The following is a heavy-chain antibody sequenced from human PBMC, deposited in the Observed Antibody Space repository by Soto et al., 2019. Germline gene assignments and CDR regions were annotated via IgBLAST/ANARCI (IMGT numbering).Heavy chain of an antibody. V-gene: IGHV4-59*13. J-gene: IGHJ4*02. D-gene: IGHD1-26*01. CDR2: ISYSGST. Sequence: KSSETLSLTCTVSGGSIISDYWSWIRQPPGKGLEWIGYISYSGSTNDNPSLKSLVTISVDTSKNQFSLKLSSVTDADPAVYYCARVLSGSSLFDYWGQGTLVTVSS. CDR3: ARVLSGSSLFDY. CDR1: GGSIISDY.